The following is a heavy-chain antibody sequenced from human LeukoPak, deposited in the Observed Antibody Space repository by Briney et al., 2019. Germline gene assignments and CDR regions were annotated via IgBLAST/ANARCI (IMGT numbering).Heavy chain of an antibody. Sequence: PGGSLRLSCAASGFTFDDYAMHWVRQAPGKGLEWVSGISWNSGSIGYADSVKGRFTISRDNAKNSLYLQMNSLRAEDMALYYCAKDRGSGSYYISYFDYWGQGTLVTVSS. J-gene: IGHJ4*02. D-gene: IGHD3-10*01. CDR3: AKDRGSGSYYISYFDY. CDR1: GFTFDDYA. V-gene: IGHV3-9*03. CDR2: ISWNSGSI.